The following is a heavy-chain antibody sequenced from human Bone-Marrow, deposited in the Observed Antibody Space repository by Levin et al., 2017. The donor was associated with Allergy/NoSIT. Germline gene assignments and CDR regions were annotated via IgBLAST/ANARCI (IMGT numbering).Heavy chain of an antibody. CDR2: IWYDGSNK. Sequence: GGSLRLSCAASGFTFSSYGMHWVRQAPGKGLEWVAVIWYDGSNKYYADSVKGRFTISRDNSKNTLYLQMNSLRAEDTAVYYCARGGRITIFGVVMPSEQPIDYWGQGTLVTVSS. J-gene: IGHJ4*02. CDR3: ARGGRITIFGVVMPSEQPIDY. CDR1: GFTFSSYG. D-gene: IGHD3-3*01. V-gene: IGHV3-33*01.